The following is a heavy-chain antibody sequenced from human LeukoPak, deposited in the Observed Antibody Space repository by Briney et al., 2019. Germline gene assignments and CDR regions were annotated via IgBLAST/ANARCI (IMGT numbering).Heavy chain of an antibody. CDR3: AKVSPPADYGEPIDAFDI. D-gene: IGHD4-17*01. CDR2: ISGSGGST. V-gene: IGHV3-23*01. J-gene: IGHJ3*02. CDR1: GFTFSSYA. Sequence: GGSLRLSCGASGFTFSSYAMSWVRQPPGKGLEWVSAISGSGGSTYYADSVKGRFTISRDNSKNTLYLQMNSLRAEDTAVYYCAKVSPPADYGEPIDAFDIWGQGTMVTVSS.